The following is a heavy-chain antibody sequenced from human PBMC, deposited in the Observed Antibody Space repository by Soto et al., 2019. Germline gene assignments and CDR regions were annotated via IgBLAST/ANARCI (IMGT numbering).Heavy chain of an antibody. Sequence: QTXGSLLLSCAAPGFTFRNYGMHWVRQAPGKGLEWVAIIWYDGSNKYYADSVKVRFTISRDNSKNTVYLQMNSLRAEDTAVYYCARDFCPVPTCYDLWGQGVLGAVSS. CDR3: ARDFCPVPTCYDL. CDR2: IWYDGSNK. J-gene: IGHJ4*02. D-gene: IGHD2-2*01. CDR1: GFTFRNYG. V-gene: IGHV3-33*01.